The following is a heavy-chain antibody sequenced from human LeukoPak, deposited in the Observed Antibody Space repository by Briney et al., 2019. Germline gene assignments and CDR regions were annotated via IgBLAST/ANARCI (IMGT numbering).Heavy chain of an antibody. CDR3: ARDWGYAFDI. D-gene: IGHD3-16*01. CDR2: IKQDESEK. CDR1: GFTFSSYW. V-gene: IGHV3-7*01. J-gene: IGHJ3*02. Sequence: GGSLRLSCXASGFTFSSYWXYWVRQAPGKGLEWVASIKQDESEKYYGDSVKGRFAVSRDNAKNSLFLQMNSLRAEDTAVYYCARDWGYAFDIWGQGTMVTVSS.